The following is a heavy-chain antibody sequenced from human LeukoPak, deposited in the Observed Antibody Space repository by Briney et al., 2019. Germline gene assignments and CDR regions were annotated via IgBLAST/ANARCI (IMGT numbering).Heavy chain of an antibody. J-gene: IGHJ4*02. CDR3: TRGSITVDH. V-gene: IGHV4-61*02. CDR2: MYTSGST. D-gene: IGHD6-19*01. Sequence: SETLSLTCTVSGGSISSGSSYWSWIRQPAGKGLEWIGRMYTSGSTNYNPSLKSRVIISVDTSKNQFSLKMTSVTAADTAVYYCTRGSITVDHWGQGTLVTVSS. CDR1: GGSISSGSSY.